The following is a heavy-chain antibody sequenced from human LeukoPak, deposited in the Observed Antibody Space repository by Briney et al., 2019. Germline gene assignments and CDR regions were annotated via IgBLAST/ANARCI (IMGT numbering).Heavy chain of an antibody. V-gene: IGHV4-59*08. CDR1: GVSIFSYY. D-gene: IGHD3-3*01. CDR3: ATGRSIRYFDY. J-gene: IGHJ4*02. Sequence: PSETLSLTCSVSGVSIFSYYWNWIRQPPGKGLEWIGYVHYSGSTNYNPSLKSRVTISVDTSKSQFSLTLTSATAADTAVYYCATGRSIRYFDYWGQGTLLTVSS. CDR2: VHYSGST.